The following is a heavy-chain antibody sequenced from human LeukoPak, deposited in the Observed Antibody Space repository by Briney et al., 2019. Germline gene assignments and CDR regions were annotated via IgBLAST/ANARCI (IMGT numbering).Heavy chain of an antibody. J-gene: IGHJ6*02. CDR1: GYSFTDYW. D-gene: IGHD2-15*01. V-gene: IGHV5-51*01. CDR3: ARHGLEGCRGGMCYRSFHYYGMDV. CDR2: IFPGDFKL. Sequence: GESLKISCKGSGYSFTDYWIGWVRQMPGKGLEWMGIIFPGDFKLKYSPSFQGQVIISVDKSIDTAYLQWSSLQASDTAMYYCARHGLEGCRGGMCYRSFHYYGMDVWGQGTTVTVSS.